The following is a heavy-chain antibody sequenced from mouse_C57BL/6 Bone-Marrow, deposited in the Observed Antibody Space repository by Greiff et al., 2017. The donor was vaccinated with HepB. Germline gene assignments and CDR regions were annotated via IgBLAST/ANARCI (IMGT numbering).Heavy chain of an antibody. CDR3: ARPNYDEVPYGYFDV. CDR2: IRNKANGYTT. D-gene: IGHD2-4*01. Sequence: EVMLVESGGGLVQPGGSLSLSCAASGFTFTDYYMSWVRQPPGKALEWLGFIRNKANGYTTEYSASVKGRFTISRDNSQSILYLQMNALRAEDSATYYCARPNYDEVPYGYFDVWGTGTTVTVSS. V-gene: IGHV7-3*01. CDR1: GFTFTDYY. J-gene: IGHJ1*03.